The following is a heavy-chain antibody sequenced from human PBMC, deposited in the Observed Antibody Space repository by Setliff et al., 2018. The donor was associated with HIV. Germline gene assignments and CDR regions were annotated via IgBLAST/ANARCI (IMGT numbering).Heavy chain of an antibody. CDR1: DGSFSDYY. Sequence: SETLSLTCAVYDGSFSDYYWTWIRQTPGKGLEWIGEICHTGTTNYNPSLTSRVSISVDTSNNRFSLNLTSVTAADTAVYYCARHGSRFSAISVWGKGTTVTVSS. D-gene: IGHD1-26*01. V-gene: IGHV4-34*01. CDR3: ARHGSRFSAISV. J-gene: IGHJ6*04. CDR2: ICHTGTT.